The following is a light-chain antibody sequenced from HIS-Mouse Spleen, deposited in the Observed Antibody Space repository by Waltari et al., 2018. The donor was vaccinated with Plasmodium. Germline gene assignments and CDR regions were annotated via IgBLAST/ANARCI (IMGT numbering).Light chain of an antibody. V-gene: IGKV4-1*01. Sequence: DIVMTQSPDSLAVSLGARATINCKSSQSVLYSSNNKNYLALYQQKPGQPPKLLIYWASPRECGVPYRCSGSGSWTDFTLTISSLQAEDVAVYYCQQYYSTPYTFGQGTKLEIK. J-gene: IGKJ2*01. CDR2: WAS. CDR3: QQYYSTPYT. CDR1: QSVLYSSNNKNY.